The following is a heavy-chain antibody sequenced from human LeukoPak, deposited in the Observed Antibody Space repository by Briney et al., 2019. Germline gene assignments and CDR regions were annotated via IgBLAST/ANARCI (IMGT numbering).Heavy chain of an antibody. CDR2: ISAYNGNT. Sequence: GASVKVSCKASGYTFTSYGISWVRQAPGQGLEWMGWISAYNGNTNYAQKLQGRVTMNTDTPTSTAYTELKSLRSDDTAVYYCATGTHARPDYWGQGTLVTVSS. CDR3: ATGTHARPDY. V-gene: IGHV1-18*01. J-gene: IGHJ4*02. CDR1: GYTFTSYG. D-gene: IGHD2-2*01.